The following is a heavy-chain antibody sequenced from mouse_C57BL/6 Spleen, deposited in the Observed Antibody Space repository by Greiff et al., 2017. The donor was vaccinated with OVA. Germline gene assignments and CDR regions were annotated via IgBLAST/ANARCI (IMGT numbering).Heavy chain of an antibody. CDR1: GFTFSDYG. CDR2: ISSGSSTI. CDR3: ARRYYYGSPYWYFDV. Sequence: EVQGVESGGGLVKPGGSLKLSCAASGFTFSDYGMHWVRQAPEKGLEWVAYISSGSSTIYYADTVKGRFTISRDNAKNTLFLQMTSLRSEDTAMYYCARRYYYGSPYWYFDVWGTGTTVTVSS. J-gene: IGHJ1*03. V-gene: IGHV5-17*01. D-gene: IGHD1-1*01.